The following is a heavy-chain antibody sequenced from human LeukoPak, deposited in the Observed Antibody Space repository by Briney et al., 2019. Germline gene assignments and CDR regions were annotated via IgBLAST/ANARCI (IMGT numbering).Heavy chain of an antibody. Sequence: PSETLSLTCAVSGYSISSGYYWGWIRQPPGKGLEWIGSIYHSGSTYYNPSLKSRVTISVDTSKIQFSLKLSSVTAADTAVYYCARLITIFGVDTEENDNYYFDYWGQGTLVTVSS. CDR3: ARLITIFGVDTEENDNYYFDY. D-gene: IGHD3-3*01. J-gene: IGHJ4*02. CDR2: IYHSGST. CDR1: GYSISSGYY. V-gene: IGHV4-38-2*01.